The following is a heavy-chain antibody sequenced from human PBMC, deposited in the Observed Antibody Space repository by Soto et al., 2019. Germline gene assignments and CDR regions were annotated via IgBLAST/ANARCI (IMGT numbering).Heavy chain of an antibody. CDR2: TSAYNGNT. D-gene: IGHD6-19*01. Sequence: ASVKVSCKASGYTFTSYVISWVRQASGQGLEWMGWTSAYNGNTNYAQKLQGRVTMTTDTSTSTAYMELRSLRSDDTAVYYCARERQWLVPRGPYYYGMVVWGQGSTVTVSS. CDR1: GYTFTSYV. V-gene: IGHV1-18*01. J-gene: IGHJ6*02. CDR3: ARERQWLVPRGPYYYGMVV.